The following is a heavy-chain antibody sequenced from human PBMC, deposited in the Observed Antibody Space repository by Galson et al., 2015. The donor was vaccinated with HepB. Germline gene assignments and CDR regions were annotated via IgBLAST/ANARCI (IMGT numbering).Heavy chain of an antibody. V-gene: IGHV3-23*01. D-gene: IGHD6-25*01. CDR1: GFTFSSYA. CDR3: ADPPTGGF. J-gene: IGHJ4*02. CDR2: IGVSGDRT. Sequence: SLRLSCAASGFTFSSYAMSWVRQAPGKGLEWVSTIGVSGDRTYYADSVKGRFTISRDNSKNTVYLRMNSLRVDDTAIYYCADPPTGGFWGQGTLVTVSS.